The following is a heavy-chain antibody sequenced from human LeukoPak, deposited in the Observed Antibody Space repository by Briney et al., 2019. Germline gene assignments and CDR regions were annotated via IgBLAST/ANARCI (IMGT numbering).Heavy chain of an antibody. CDR3: ARNFDY. J-gene: IGHJ4*02. V-gene: IGHV4-39*07. Sequence: SETLSLTCTVSGGSISSSSYYWGWIRQPPGMGLEWIGTIHYSGSSFYNPSLKSRLTISVDTSKNQFSLKLTSVTTADTAVYYCARNFDYWGQGTLVTVSS. CDR2: IHYSGSS. CDR1: GGSISSSSYY.